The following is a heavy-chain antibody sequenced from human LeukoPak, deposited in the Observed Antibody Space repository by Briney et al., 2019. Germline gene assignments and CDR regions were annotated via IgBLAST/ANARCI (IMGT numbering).Heavy chain of an antibody. V-gene: IGHV3-53*01. J-gene: IGHJ4*02. CDR3: VRGPEYYYDSSSGNY. CDR1: GFTVSSNY. Sequence: GGSLRLSCAASGFTVSSNYMIWLRQAPGKGLEWVSVIYTGGTINYADSVKGRFTIPRDNSKNTLYLQMNSLRAEDTAVYYCVRGPEYYYDSSSGNYWGQGTLVTVSS. D-gene: IGHD3-22*01. CDR2: IYTGGTI.